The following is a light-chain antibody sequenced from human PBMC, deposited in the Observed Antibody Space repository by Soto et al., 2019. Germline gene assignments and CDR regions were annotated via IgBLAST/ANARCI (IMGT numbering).Light chain of an antibody. V-gene: IGKV1-27*01. CDR3: QKYNSAPLT. CDR1: QGIAPD. CDR2: ATS. J-gene: IGKJ4*01. Sequence: DVQMTQSPSSLSAFVGDRVTITCRASQGIAPDLAWFQQKPGKVPKLLSYATSTLQSGVPSRFSGSGSGTDFTLTINSLQPEDVGTYYCQKYNSAPLTFGGGTKVEIK.